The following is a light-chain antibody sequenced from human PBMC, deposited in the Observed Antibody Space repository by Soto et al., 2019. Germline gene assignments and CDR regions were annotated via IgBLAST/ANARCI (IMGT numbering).Light chain of an antibody. Sequence: DIRLTQSLSFLSASVGDRVTSACRASQDISTYLAWYQQKPGKVPKLLIFAASTLQNGVPSRFSGSGSGTEFTVTITSLQPEDFATYYCQQRKSYPITFGQGTRLEIK. CDR2: AAS. CDR1: QDISTY. J-gene: IGKJ5*01. CDR3: QQRKSYPIT. V-gene: IGKV1-9*01.